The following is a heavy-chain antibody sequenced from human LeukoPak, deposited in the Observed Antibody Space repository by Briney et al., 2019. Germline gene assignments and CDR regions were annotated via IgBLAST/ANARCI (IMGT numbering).Heavy chain of an antibody. CDR3: TRRGELMNF. CDR2: IYTSGST. CDR1: GDSINSGTHY. D-gene: IGHD1-26*01. J-gene: IGHJ4*02. V-gene: IGHV4-61*02. Sequence: PSETLSLTCSVSGDSINSGTHYWSWIRQPAGKGLEWIGRIYTSGSTNYNPSLKSRVTISIDASKNQFSLRLSSVTAADTAVYYCTRRGELMNFWGQGTLVTVSS.